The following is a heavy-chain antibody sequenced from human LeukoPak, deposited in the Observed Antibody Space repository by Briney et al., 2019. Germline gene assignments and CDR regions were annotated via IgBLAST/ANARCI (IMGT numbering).Heavy chain of an antibody. CDR3: ASRGYCSGGSCYFVPGDWFDP. V-gene: IGHV4-39*07. D-gene: IGHD2-15*01. Sequence: SETLSLTCTVSGGSVSSSSYYWGWIRQPPGKGLEWIGSIYYSGSTYYNPSLKSRVTISVDTSKNQFSLKLSSVTAADTAVYYCASRGYCSGGSCYFVPGDWFDPWGQGTLVTVSS. J-gene: IGHJ5*02. CDR2: IYYSGST. CDR1: GGSVSSSSYY.